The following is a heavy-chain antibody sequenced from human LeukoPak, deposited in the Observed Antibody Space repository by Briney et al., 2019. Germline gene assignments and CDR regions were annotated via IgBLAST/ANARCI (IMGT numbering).Heavy chain of an antibody. CDR1: GGSISSYY. V-gene: IGHV4-59*08. CDR3: ARSYYDSSGYVDY. Sequence: PSETLSLTCTVSGGSISSYYWSWIRQPPGKGLEWIGYIYYSGSTNYNPSLKSRVTISVDTSKNQFSLKLSSVTAAGTAVYYCARSYYDSSGYVDYWGQGTLVTVSS. J-gene: IGHJ4*02. CDR2: IYYSGST. D-gene: IGHD3-22*01.